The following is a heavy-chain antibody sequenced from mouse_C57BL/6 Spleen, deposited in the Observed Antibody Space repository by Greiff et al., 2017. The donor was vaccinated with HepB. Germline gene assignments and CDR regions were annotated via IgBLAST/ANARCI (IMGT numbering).Heavy chain of an antibody. D-gene: IGHD2-1*01. Sequence: QVQLQQSGAELARPGASVKLSCKASGYTFTSYGISWVKQRTGQGLEWIGEIYPRSGNTYYNEKFKGKATLTADKSSSTAYMELRSLTSEDSAVYCCAREGLYYGNYLAWFAYWGQGTLVTVSA. CDR2: IYPRSGNT. J-gene: IGHJ3*01. V-gene: IGHV1-81*01. CDR1: GYTFTSYG. CDR3: AREGLYYGNYLAWFAY.